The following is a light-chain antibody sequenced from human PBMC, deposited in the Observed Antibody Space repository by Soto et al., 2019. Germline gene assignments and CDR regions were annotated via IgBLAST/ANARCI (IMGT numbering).Light chain of an antibody. CDR2: RDH. J-gene: IGLJ1*01. CDR1: SSNIGSNS. CDR3: ASWDDTLKGYV. V-gene: IGLV1-44*01. Sequence: QSVLTQPPSASETPGRRVVISGSGSSSNIGSNSVNCYQQIPGTAPKLLIYRDHQRPSGVPDRFSGSKSGTSASLAISGLQSDDEADYYCASWDDTLKGYVFATGTKVTVL.